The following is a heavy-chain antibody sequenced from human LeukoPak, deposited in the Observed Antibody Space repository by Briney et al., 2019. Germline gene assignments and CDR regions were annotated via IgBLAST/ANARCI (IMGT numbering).Heavy chain of an antibody. CDR1: GFTFSSYG. V-gene: IGHV3-30*18. J-gene: IGHJ4*02. Sequence: GGSLRLSCAASGFTFSSYGMHWVRQAPGKGLEWVAVISYDGSNKYYADSVKGRFTISRDNSKNTLYLQMNSQRAEDTAVYYCAKGDSSGWTAFDYWGQGTLVTVSS. CDR2: ISYDGSNK. CDR3: AKGDSSGWTAFDY. D-gene: IGHD6-19*01.